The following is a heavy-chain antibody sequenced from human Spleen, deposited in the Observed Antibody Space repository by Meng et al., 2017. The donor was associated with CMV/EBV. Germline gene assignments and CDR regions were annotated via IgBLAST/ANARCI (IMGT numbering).Heavy chain of an antibody. J-gene: IGHJ4*02. CDR3: ARAVSYSGRSYFDS. V-gene: IGHV3-23*01. D-gene: IGHD1-26*01. CDR1: GFIFGSFA. CDR2: LSGSGGST. Sequence: GESLKISCAASGFIFGSFAMTWVRQAPGKGLEWVSTLSGSGGSTYYADSVKGRFIISGDSSTNTVFLQMNSLRAEDTALYYCARAVSYSGRSYFDSWGQGTLVTVSS.